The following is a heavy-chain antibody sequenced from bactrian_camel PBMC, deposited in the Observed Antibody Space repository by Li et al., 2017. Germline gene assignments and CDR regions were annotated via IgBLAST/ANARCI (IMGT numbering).Heavy chain of an antibody. CDR1: GYTLPMN. D-gene: IGHD1*01. J-gene: IGHJ4*01. CDR2: ISGDGRT. V-gene: IGHV3S53*01. Sequence: HAQLVESGGGSVQAGGSLRLSCVASGYTLPMNMGWFRRLPGQEREGVAVISGDGRTNYADSEKGRFTVSRVGAQNIIALQMDSLKPEDTATYYCAADLVTDEPSLVEREYYYWGQGTQVTVS. CDR3: AADLVTDEPSLVEREYYY.